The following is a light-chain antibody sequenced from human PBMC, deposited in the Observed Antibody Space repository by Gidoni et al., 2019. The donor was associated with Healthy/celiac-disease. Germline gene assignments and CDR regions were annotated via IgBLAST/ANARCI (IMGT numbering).Light chain of an antibody. CDR1: SGSIAINY. CDR3: QSYDSSNVV. Sequence: NFMLTKPPPVSESPGKTVTISCTGSSGSIAINYVQWYQQRPGSAPTTVIYEDNQRPSGVPDRFSGSIDSSSNSASLTISGLKTEDEADYYCQSYDSSNVVFGGGTKLTVL. J-gene: IGLJ2*01. V-gene: IGLV6-57*02. CDR2: EDN.